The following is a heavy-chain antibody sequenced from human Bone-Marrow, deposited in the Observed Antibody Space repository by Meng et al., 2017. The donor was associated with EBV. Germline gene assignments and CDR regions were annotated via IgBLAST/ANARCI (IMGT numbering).Heavy chain of an antibody. CDR2: IYDGGTT. D-gene: IGHD3-10*01. V-gene: IGHV4-61*01. J-gene: IGHJ4*02. Sequence: LHEPGPGRVTPSETLSRTCTVSRASVGGGTYHWSWIRQPPGKELEWIGYIYDGGTTIYNPSLKSRVTILVDASKNQFSLKLSSVTTADTAVYYCAKSRSSTPGVVDYWGQGTLVTVSS. CDR1: RASVGGGTYH. CDR3: AKSRSSTPGVVDY.